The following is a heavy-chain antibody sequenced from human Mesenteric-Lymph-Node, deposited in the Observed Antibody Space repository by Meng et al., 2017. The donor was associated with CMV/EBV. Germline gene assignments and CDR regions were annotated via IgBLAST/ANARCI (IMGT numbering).Heavy chain of an antibody. Sequence: GGSLRLSCAASGFTFSSYSMDWVRQAPGKGLEWVSSITCSSGYMYYADSVKGRFIISRDNAKNSLYLQMNSLRAEDTAVYFCARDLGAEVPGWGQGTLVTVSS. CDR1: GFTFSSYS. J-gene: IGHJ4*02. CDR3: ARDLGAEVPG. CDR2: ITCSSGYM. D-gene: IGHD4/OR15-4a*01. V-gene: IGHV3-21*01.